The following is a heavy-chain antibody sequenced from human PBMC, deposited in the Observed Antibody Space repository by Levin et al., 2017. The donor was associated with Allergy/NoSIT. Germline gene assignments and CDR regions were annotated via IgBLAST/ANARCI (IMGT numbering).Heavy chain of an antibody. D-gene: IGHD2-2*01. V-gene: IGHV3-48*01. CDR2: ISSSSSTI. Sequence: LSLTCAASGFTFRSSSMNWVRPAPGKGLEWVSYISSSSSTIYYADSVKGRFTISRDNAKNSLYLQMNSLRAEDTAVYYCARLYHCSSTSCYVRYYYYYMDVWGKGTTVTVSS. J-gene: IGHJ6*03. CDR1: GFTFRSSS. CDR3: ARLYHCSSTSCYVRYYYYYMDV.